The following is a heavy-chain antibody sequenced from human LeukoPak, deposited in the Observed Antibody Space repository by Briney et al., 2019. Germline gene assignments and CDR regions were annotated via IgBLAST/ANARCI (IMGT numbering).Heavy chain of an antibody. CDR2: IYYSGTT. J-gene: IGHJ3*02. V-gene: IGHV4-34*01. D-gene: IGHD2-15*01. CDR1: GGSFSGYY. CDR3: ARLYCSGGTCYSDRGAFDI. Sequence: SETLSLTCAVYGGSFSGYYWSWIRQPPGKGLEWIGTIYYSGTTYYNPSLKSRVTISVDTSKNQFSLKPSSVTAADTAVYYCARLYCSGGTCYSDRGAFDIWGQGTMVTVSS.